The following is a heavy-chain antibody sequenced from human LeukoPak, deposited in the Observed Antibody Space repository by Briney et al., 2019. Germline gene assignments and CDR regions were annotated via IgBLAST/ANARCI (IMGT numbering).Heavy chain of an antibody. CDR2: IRYNGSNK. CDR1: GFTLSSYG. D-gene: IGHD4-11*01. V-gene: IGHV3-30*02. Sequence: GGSLRLSCAASGFTLSSYGMHWVRQAPGKGLEWVAFIRYNGSNKYYADSVKGRFTISRDNSKNTLYLQMNSLRAEDTAVYYCAKSYSDYDYYYYYMDVWGKGTTVTVSS. CDR3: AKSYSDYDYYYYYMDV. J-gene: IGHJ6*03.